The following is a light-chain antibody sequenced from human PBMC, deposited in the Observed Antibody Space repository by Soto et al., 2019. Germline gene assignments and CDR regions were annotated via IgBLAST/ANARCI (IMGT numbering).Light chain of an antibody. CDR2: LNSDGSH. CDR3: QTWGSGIVV. Sequence: QLVLTQSPSASASLGASVKLTCTLSSGHSNYAIARHQQQSEKGPRYLMKLNSDGSHSKGDGIPDRFSGSSSGAERYLTISSLQSEDEADYYCQTWGSGIVVFGGGTKLTVL. CDR1: SGHSNYA. J-gene: IGLJ2*01. V-gene: IGLV4-69*01.